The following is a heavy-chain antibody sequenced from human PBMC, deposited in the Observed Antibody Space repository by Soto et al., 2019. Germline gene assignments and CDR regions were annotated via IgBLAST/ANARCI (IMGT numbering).Heavy chain of an antibody. D-gene: IGHD5-12*01. J-gene: IGHJ6*02. CDR3: ASESGRNRGLDV. V-gene: IGHV1-69*18. CDR1: GDTFSSYV. CDR2: IIPIFGTA. Sequence: QVQAVPSGAEVKKPGSSVKVSCKASGDTFSSYVISWVRQAPGQGLEWMGRIIPIFGTANYAQKFQGRVTITADESTSTAYMELSSLRSEDTAIYYCASESGRNRGLDVWGQGTTITVSS.